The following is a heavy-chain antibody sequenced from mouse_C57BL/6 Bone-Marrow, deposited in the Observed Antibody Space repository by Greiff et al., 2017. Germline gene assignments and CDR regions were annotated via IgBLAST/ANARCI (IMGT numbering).Heavy chain of an antibody. D-gene: IGHD2-4*01. V-gene: IGHV1-15*01. CDR2: IDPETGGT. CDR3: AREKIYYDYDGAMDY. Sequence: VQLQQSGAELVRPGASVTLSCKASGYTFTDYEMHWVKQTPVHGLEWIGAIDPETGGTAYNQKFKGKAILTADKSSSTAYMQLNSLTSEDSAVYYCAREKIYYDYDGAMDYWGQGTSVTVSS. CDR1: GYTFTDYE. J-gene: IGHJ4*01.